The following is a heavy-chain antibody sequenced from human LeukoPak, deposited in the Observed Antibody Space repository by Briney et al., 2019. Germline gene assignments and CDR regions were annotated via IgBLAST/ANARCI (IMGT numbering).Heavy chain of an antibody. Sequence: GGPLRLSCAASGFSFSDYYMSWIRQAPGKGLEWVSYISSSGSTIYYADSVKGRFTISRDNAKNSLYLQMNSLRAEDTAVYYCARDKGSGSFSWAFDIWGQGTMVTVSS. V-gene: IGHV3-11*01. CDR2: ISSSGSTI. D-gene: IGHD3-10*01. CDR1: GFSFSDYY. J-gene: IGHJ3*02. CDR3: ARDKGSGSFSWAFDI.